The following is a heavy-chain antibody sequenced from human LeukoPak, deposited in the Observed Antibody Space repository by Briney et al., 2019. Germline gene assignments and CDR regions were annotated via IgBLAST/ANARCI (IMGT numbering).Heavy chain of an antibody. Sequence: GASVKVSCKASGYTFTSYYMHWVRQPPGQGLEWMGIINPSGGSTSYAQKFQGRVTMTRDTSTSTVYMELSSLRSEDTAVYYCASFADGYNYFDYWGQGTLVTVSS. CDR2: INPSGGST. CDR1: GYTFTSYY. J-gene: IGHJ4*02. CDR3: ASFADGYNYFDY. D-gene: IGHD5-24*01. V-gene: IGHV1-46*01.